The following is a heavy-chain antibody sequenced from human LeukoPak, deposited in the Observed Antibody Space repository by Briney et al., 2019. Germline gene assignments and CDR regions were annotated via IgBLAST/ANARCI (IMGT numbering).Heavy chain of an antibody. Sequence: ASVKVSCKASGYTFTSYGISWVRQAPGQGVEWMGWISAYNGNTNYAQKLQGRVTMTTDTSTSTAYMELRSLRSDDTAVYYCARAYYYGSGVDYYYYGMDVWGQGTTVTVSS. CDR2: ISAYNGNT. D-gene: IGHD3-10*01. CDR1: GYTFTSYG. J-gene: IGHJ6*02. V-gene: IGHV1-18*01. CDR3: ARAYYYGSGVDYYYYGMDV.